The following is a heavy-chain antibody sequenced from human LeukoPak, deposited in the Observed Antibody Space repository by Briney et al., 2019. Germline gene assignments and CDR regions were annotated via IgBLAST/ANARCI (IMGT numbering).Heavy chain of an antibody. CDR1: GYTFTNYD. D-gene: IGHD5-12*01. CDR3: ARRKYSAYDLFDY. J-gene: IGHJ4*02. V-gene: IGHV1-8*03. CDR2: VNPNSGNT. Sequence: GASVKVSCKASGYTFTNYDINWVRQATGQGLEWMGWVNPNSGNTGYAQKFQGRVTITRNTSISTAYMELSSLRSEDTAVYYCARRKYSAYDLFDYWGQGTLVTVSS.